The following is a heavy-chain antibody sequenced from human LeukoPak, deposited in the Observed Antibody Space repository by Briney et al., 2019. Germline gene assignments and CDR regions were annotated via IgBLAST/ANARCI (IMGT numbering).Heavy chain of an antibody. V-gene: IGHV1-69*13. CDR1: GGTFSSYA. D-gene: IGHD2-2*01. Sequence: SVKVSCKASGGTFSSYAISGVRQAPGQGLEWMGGIIPIFGTANYAQKFQGRVTITADESTSTAYMELSSLRSEDTAVYYCASSGQGDCSSTSCLDYWGQGTLVTVSS. CDR2: IIPIFGTA. J-gene: IGHJ4*02. CDR3: ASSGQGDCSSTSCLDY.